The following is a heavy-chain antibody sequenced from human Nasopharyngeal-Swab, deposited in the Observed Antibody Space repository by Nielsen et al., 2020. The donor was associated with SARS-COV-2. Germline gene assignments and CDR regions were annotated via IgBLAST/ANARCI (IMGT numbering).Heavy chain of an antibody. V-gene: IGHV4-39*07. CDR2: IYYSGST. CDR1: GGSISSSSYY. D-gene: IGHD3-16*01. CDR3: ARWRGNYGMDV. J-gene: IGHJ6*02. Sequence: SETLSLTCTVSGGSISSSSYYWGWIRQPPGKGLEWIGSIYYSGSTYYNPSLKSRVTISVDTSKNQFSLKLSSVTAADTAVYYCARWRGNYGMDVWGQGTTVTVSS.